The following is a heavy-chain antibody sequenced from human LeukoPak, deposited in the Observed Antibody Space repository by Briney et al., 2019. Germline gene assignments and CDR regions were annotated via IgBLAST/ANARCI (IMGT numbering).Heavy chain of an antibody. CDR1: GFTFSSYW. CDR2: IKQDGSVK. Sequence: PGGSLRLSCAASGFTFSSYWMSWVRQAPGKGLEWVANIKQDGSVKYYVDSVKGRFTISRDNAKNSLYLQMNSLRAEDTAVYYCARGRSGSYYKDVDVWGKGTTVTVSS. CDR3: ARGRSGSYYKDVDV. D-gene: IGHD3-10*01. V-gene: IGHV3-7*01. J-gene: IGHJ6*04.